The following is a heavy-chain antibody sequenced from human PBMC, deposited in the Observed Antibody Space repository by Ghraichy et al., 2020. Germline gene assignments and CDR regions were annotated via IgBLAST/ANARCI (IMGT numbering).Heavy chain of an antibody. CDR3: ARGNGDDALNI. V-gene: IGHV3-33*01. CDR2: AWYDESQR. Sequence: GASLRLTCAASGFTVSSHGMYWVRQAPGKGLEWVAVAWYDESQRYYGDSVKGRFSISKDNSNNTVHLQMNSLRVEDTAVYFCARGNGDDALNIWGQGTMVIVS. CDR1: GFTVSSHG. J-gene: IGHJ3*02.